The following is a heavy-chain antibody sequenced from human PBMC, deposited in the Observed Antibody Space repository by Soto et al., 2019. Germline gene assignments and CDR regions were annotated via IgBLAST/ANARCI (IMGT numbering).Heavy chain of an antibody. CDR1: GFTFSSYA. CDR3: AKRGTLTGAPGAVDV. Sequence: LRLSCAASGFTFSSYAMSWVRQAPGKGLEWVSAISGSGGSTYYADSVKGRFTISRDNSKNTLYLQMNSLRAEDTAVYYCAKRGTLTGAPGAVDVWGQGTTVTVSS. D-gene: IGHD1-26*01. CDR2: ISGSGGST. V-gene: IGHV3-23*01. J-gene: IGHJ6*02.